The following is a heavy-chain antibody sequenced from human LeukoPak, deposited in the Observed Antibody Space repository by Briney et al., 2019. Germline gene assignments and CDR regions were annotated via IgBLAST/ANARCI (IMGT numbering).Heavy chain of an antibody. Sequence: SETLSLTCTVSGGSISSYYWSWIRQPPGKGLEWIGYIYYSGSTYYNPSLKSRVTISVDTSKNQFSLKLSSVTAADTAVYYCARSYDSSGYGYYYYGMDVWGQGTTVTVSS. D-gene: IGHD3-22*01. CDR1: GGSISSYY. CDR3: ARSYDSSGYGYYYYGMDV. CDR2: IYYSGST. V-gene: IGHV4-59*08. J-gene: IGHJ6*02.